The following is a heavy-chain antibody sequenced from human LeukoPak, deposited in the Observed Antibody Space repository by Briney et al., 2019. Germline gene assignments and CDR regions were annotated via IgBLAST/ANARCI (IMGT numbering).Heavy chain of an antibody. J-gene: IGHJ3*01. V-gene: IGHV1-69*06. CDR2: IIPIYPTT. CDR1: GGTFNSFA. D-gene: IGHD3-3*01. CDR3: ARASFPFLEWTTSIPFDV. Sequence: ASVKVSCKASGGTFNSFALSWVRQAPGQRLEWMGGIIPIYPTTDYAQRFQGRVTISADKSKGTVSLELSNLRSEDTAVYYCARASFPFLEWTTSIPFDVWGQGTVVIVSS.